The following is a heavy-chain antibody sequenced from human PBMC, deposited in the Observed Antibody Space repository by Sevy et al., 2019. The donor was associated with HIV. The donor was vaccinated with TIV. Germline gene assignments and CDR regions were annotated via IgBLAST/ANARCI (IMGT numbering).Heavy chain of an antibody. Sequence: SETLSLTCTISGGSISSSSYYWGWIRHPPGKGLEWMGSLYSTGATSYNPFLESRVTVSADTSRNRFYLKLDSVSAADTAVYYCATPLPSGWYEGTGGYFDLWGRGTLVTVSS. CDR1: GGSISSSSYY. CDR2: LYSTGAT. CDR3: ATPLPSGWYEGTGGYFDL. V-gene: IGHV4-39*01. J-gene: IGHJ2*01. D-gene: IGHD6-19*01.